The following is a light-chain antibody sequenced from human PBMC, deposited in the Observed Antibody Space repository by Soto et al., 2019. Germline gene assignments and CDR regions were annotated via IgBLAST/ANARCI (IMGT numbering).Light chain of an antibody. CDR1: GSDIGSYNL. Sequence: QSVLTQPASVSGSPGQSITISCTGTGSDIGSYNLVSLYQQPPGKAPKLIIYEVTNRPSGVSSRFSGSKSGNTASLTISGLQAEDDADYYCCSYAPTRASYVFGTGTKVTVL. V-gene: IGLV2-23*02. J-gene: IGLJ1*01. CDR2: EVT. CDR3: CSYAPTRASYV.